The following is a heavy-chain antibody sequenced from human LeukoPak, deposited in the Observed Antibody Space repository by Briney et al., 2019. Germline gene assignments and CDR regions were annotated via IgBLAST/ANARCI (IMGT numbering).Heavy chain of an antibody. Sequence: GGSLRLSCAASGFTFSSYAMSWVRQAPGKGLEWVSAISGSGGSTYYADSVKGRFTISRDNSKNTLYLQMNSLRAEDTAVYYCAKSAKYGGSYYVYFDYWGQGTLVTVSS. CDR1: GFTFSSYA. CDR2: ISGSGGST. CDR3: AKSAKYGGSYYVYFDY. D-gene: IGHD1-26*01. J-gene: IGHJ4*02. V-gene: IGHV3-23*01.